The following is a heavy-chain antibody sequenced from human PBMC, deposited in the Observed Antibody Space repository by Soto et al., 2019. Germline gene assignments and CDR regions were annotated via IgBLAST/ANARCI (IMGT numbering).Heavy chain of an antibody. J-gene: IGHJ4*02. Sequence: SETLSLTCTVSGGSISSSSYYWGWIRQPPGKGPEWIGSIYYSGSTYYNPSLKSRVTISVDTSKNQFSLKLSSVTAADTAVYYFAVLLMITFGGVIVKFGLFDYWGQGTLVTVSS. CDR1: GGSISSSSYY. CDR3: AVLLMITFGGVIVKFGLFDY. CDR2: IYYSGST. D-gene: IGHD3-16*02. V-gene: IGHV4-39*01.